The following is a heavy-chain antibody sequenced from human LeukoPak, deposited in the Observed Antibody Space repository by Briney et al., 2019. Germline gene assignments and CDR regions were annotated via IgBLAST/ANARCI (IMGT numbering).Heavy chain of an antibody. Sequence: SETLSLTCTVSGGSISSSSYYWGWIRQSPGKGLEWIGSIYYGGSTYYNPSLKSRVTISVDTSKNQFSLKLSSVTAADTAVYYCAGSVTTPHAFDIWGQGTMVTVSS. CDR3: AGSVTTPHAFDI. J-gene: IGHJ3*02. D-gene: IGHD4-17*01. CDR2: IYYGGST. V-gene: IGHV4-39*07. CDR1: GGSISSSSYY.